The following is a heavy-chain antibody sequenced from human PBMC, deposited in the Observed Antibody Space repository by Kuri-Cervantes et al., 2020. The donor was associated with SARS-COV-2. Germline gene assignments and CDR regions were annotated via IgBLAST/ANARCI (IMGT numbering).Heavy chain of an antibody. Sequence: GGSLRLSCAASGFTFSSYSMNWVRQAPGKGLEWVAFIRYDGSNKYYADSVKGRFTISRDNSKNTLYLQMNSLKTEDTAVYYCTKDDFWSGYADYWGQGTLVTVSS. CDR2: IRYDGSNK. CDR1: GFTFSSYS. CDR3: TKDDFWSGYADY. J-gene: IGHJ4*02. V-gene: IGHV3-30*02. D-gene: IGHD3-3*01.